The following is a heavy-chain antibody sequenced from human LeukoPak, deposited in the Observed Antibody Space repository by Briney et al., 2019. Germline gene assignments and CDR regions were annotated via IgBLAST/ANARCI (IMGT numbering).Heavy chain of an antibody. V-gene: IGHV4-39*07. D-gene: IGHD6-13*01. J-gene: IGHJ5*02. CDR2: IYYSGST. Sequence: SSETLSLTCTVSGGSISSSSYYWGWIRQPPGKGLEWIGSIYYSGSTYYNPSLKSRVTISVDTSKNQFSLKLSSVTAADTAVYYCARGAAAGTDGFDPWGQGTLVTVSS. CDR1: GGSISSSSYY. CDR3: ARGAAAGTDGFDP.